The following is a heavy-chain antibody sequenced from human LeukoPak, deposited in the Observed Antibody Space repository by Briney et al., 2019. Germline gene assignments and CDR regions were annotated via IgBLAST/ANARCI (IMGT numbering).Heavy chain of an antibody. J-gene: IGHJ6*03. D-gene: IGHD2-15*01. CDR1: GGSFSGYY. Sequence: PSETLSLTCAVYGGSFSGYYWSWIRQPPGKGPEWIGEINHSGSTNYNPSLKSRVTISVDTSKNQFSLKLSSVTAADTAVYYCARGGGHCSGGSCYLNYYYYMDVWGKGTTVTVSS. V-gene: IGHV4-34*01. CDR2: INHSGST. CDR3: ARGGGHCSGGSCYLNYYYYMDV.